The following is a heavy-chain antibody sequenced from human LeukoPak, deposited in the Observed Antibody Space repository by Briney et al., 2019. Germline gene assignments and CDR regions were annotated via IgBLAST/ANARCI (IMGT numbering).Heavy chain of an antibody. CDR1: VDAVSGYY. CDR3: ARVGDSSGYSVFDS. V-gene: IGHV4-59*02. J-gene: IGHJ4*02. Sequence: PSETLSLTCIVSVDAVSGYYWSCIRQPPGKGLEWSGYIYYSGSTDYNPSLKSRLTMSIDTSKNQFSLRLSSVTAADTAVYYCARVGDSSGYSVFDSWGQGTLVTVSS. CDR2: IYYSGST. D-gene: IGHD3-22*01.